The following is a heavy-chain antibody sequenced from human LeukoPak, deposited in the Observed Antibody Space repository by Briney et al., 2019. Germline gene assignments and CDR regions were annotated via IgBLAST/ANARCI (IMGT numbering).Heavy chain of an antibody. D-gene: IGHD6-6*01. CDR3: ARIGYSSSAFDY. J-gene: IGHJ4*02. Sequence: GGTLRLSCAASGFTFNNYWMSWVRQAPGKGLEWVANIKQDGSEKFFVDSMRGRFTISRDNAKNSLYLQVNSLRAEDTAVYYCARIGYSSSAFDYWGQGTLVTVSS. V-gene: IGHV3-7*01. CDR1: GFTFNNYW. CDR2: IKQDGSEK.